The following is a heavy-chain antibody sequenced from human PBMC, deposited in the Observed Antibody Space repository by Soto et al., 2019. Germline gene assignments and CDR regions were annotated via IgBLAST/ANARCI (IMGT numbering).Heavy chain of an antibody. CDR3: ARGRRITMVRGVRSGWFDP. J-gene: IGHJ5*02. CDR2: INHSGST. CDR1: GGSFSGYY. V-gene: IGHV4-34*01. Sequence: PSETLSLTCAVYGGSFSGYYWSWIRQPPGKGLEWIGEINHSGSTNYNPSLKSRVTISVDTSKNQFSLKLSSVTAADTAVYYCARGRRITMVRGVRSGWFDPWGQGTLVTVSS. D-gene: IGHD3-10*01.